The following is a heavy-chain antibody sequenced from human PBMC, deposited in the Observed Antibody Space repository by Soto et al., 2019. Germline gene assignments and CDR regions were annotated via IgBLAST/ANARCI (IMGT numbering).Heavy chain of an antibody. CDR3: ARGRYGDY. J-gene: IGHJ4*02. CDR2: ISAHNGNT. CDR1: GYAFTTYG. V-gene: IGHV1-18*01. Sequence: QVHLVQSGAEVKKPGASVKVSCKGSGYAFTTYGITWVRQAPGQGLEWMGWISAHNGNTNYAQKVQGRVTVTRDTSTSPAYMELSSLRSDDTAVYYCARGRYGDYWGQGALVTVSS. D-gene: IGHD1-1*01.